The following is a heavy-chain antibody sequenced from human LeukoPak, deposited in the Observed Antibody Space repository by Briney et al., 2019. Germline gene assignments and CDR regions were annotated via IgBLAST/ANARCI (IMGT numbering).Heavy chain of an antibody. V-gene: IGHV3-74*01. CDR2: ISSDESST. CDR3: AREYSSSSGRAFDY. J-gene: IGHJ4*02. D-gene: IGHD6-6*01. Sequence: SGGSLRLSCAASGFSFSSYWVHWVRQAPGKGLVWVSRISSDESSTTYADSVRGRFTISRDNAKNTLYLQMNSLRVEDTAVYYCAREYSSSSGRAFDYWAQGTLVTVSP. CDR1: GFSFSSYW.